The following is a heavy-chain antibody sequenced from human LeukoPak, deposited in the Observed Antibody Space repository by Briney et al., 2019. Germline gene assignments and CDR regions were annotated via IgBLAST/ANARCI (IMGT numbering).Heavy chain of an antibody. CDR2: ISGSGGST. CDR3: AKVAPYGNYLFHY. CDR1: GFTFSSYA. Sequence: GGSLGLSCAAFGFTFSSYAMSWVRQAPGKGLEWVSGISGSGGSTNYADSVKGRFTIARDNSKNTLYLQMNSLGAEDTAVYYCAKVAPYGNYLFHYWGQGTRVTVSS. J-gene: IGHJ4*02. V-gene: IGHV3-23*01. D-gene: IGHD1-7*01.